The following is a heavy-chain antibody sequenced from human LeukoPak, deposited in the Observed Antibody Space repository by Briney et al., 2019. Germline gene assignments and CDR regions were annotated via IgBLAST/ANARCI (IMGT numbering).Heavy chain of an antibody. CDR2: ISSSSSTI. CDR1: GFTFSSYS. Sequence: GGSLRLSCAASGFTFSSYSMNWVRQAPGKGLEWVSYISSSSSTIYYADSVKGRFTISRDNSKNTLYLQMNSLRAEDAAVYYCASAVLLGYYGMDVWGQGTTVTVSS. V-gene: IGHV3-48*01. J-gene: IGHJ6*02. D-gene: IGHD3-10*01. CDR3: ASAVLLGYYGMDV.